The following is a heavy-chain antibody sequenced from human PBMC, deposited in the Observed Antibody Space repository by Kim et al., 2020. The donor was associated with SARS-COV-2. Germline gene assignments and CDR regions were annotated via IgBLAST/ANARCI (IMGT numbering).Heavy chain of an antibody. V-gene: IGHV4-39*01. CDR3: ARPRPISGYFDH. Sequence: SETLSLTCTVSGGSVSSGSYYWGWIRQPPGKGLEWIGSMYYFGDTYYNPSLKSRVTISVDTSKNQFSLRLTSVTAADTVMYYCARPRPISGYFDHWGQGTPVTVYS. CDR2: MYYFGDT. D-gene: IGHD3-22*01. CDR1: GGSVSSGSYY. J-gene: IGHJ4*02.